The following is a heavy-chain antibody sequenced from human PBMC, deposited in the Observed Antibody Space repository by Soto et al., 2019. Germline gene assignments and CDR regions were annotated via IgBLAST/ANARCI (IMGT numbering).Heavy chain of an antibody. J-gene: IGHJ5*02. CDR2: IRNPGYGGTT. CDR1: GFSFGDYA. D-gene: IGHD3-3*01. V-gene: IGHV3-49*04. CDR3: VRGSFGYYGP. Sequence: VQLVESGGGLVEAGRSLRLSCTTSGFSFGDYAMTWVRQAPGKGLEWVGFIRNPGYGGTTEYATSVKGRFIISRDDSMSSAYLQLNSLKVDDSAVYYCVRGSFGYYGPWGQGTLVTVSS.